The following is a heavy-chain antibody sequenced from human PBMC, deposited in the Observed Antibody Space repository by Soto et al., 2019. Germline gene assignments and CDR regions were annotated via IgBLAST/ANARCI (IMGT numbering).Heavy chain of an antibody. J-gene: IGHJ6*02. D-gene: IGHD2-8*01. CDR3: AREKFCKNSVCAYHDYGMDV. Sequence: GGSLRLSCAASGFTFSSYSMNWVRQAPGKGLEWVSYISISSDSRYYADSVKGRFTISRDNAKKSLCLQMNSLRDEDTAVYYCAREKFCKNSVCAYHDYGMDVWGQGTTVTVSS. V-gene: IGHV3-48*02. CDR2: ISISSDSR. CDR1: GFTFSSYS.